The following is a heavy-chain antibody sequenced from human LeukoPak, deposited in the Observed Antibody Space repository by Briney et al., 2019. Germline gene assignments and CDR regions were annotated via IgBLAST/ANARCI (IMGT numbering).Heavy chain of an antibody. V-gene: IGHV3-43*02. J-gene: IGHJ5*02. D-gene: IGHD3-22*01. CDR2: ISGDGGST. CDR1: GFTFDDYA. CDR3: AKDLYYYDSSGYPIDP. Sequence: GGSLRLSCAASGFTFDDYAMTWVRQAPGKGLDWVSLISGDGGSTYYADSVKGRFTISRDNSKNSLYLQMNSLRTEDTALYYCAKDLYYYDSSGYPIDPWGQGTLVTVSS.